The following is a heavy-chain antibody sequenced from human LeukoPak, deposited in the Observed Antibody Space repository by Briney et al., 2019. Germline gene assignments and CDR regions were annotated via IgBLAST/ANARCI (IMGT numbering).Heavy chain of an antibody. Sequence: SETLSLTCSVSGDSISSGYYWGWIRQTPGKGLEWIGNMFHSGTTYYNPSLKSRVTISVDTSKNQFSLKLSSVTAADTAVYYCARDVVFYDFWSGYSDYWGQGTLVTVSS. CDR3: ARDVVFYDFWSGYSDY. D-gene: IGHD3-3*01. CDR2: MFHSGTT. J-gene: IGHJ4*02. V-gene: IGHV4-38-2*02. CDR1: GDSISSGYY.